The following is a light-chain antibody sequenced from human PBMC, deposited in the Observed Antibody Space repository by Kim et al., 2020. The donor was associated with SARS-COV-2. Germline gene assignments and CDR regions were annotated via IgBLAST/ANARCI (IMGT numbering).Light chain of an antibody. CDR2: GAS. V-gene: IGKV3-15*01. CDR1: QSVSYN. J-gene: IGKJ2*01. CDR3: QHHNNWPPYT. Sequence: EIVMTQSPATLSVFPGERATLSCRASQSVSYNLAWYQQKPGQAPRLLMYGASNRANGIPARFSGSGSGTDFTLTISSLQSEDFAVYYCQHHNNWPPYTFGQGTKLEIK.